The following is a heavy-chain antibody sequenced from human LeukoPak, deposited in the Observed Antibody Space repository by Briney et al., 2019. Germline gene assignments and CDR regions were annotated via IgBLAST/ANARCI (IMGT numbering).Heavy chain of an antibody. CDR3: ARGVRLGSDY. Sequence: SSVNVSCKASRYTFTHYYMHWVRQAPGQGLDWMGWINPNSGGTNYPQKFQGRVTMTRDTSISTAYMALSRLRADDTAVYYCARGVRLGSDYWGQGTLVTVSS. CDR2: INPNSGGT. D-gene: IGHD7-27*01. CDR1: RYTFTHYY. J-gene: IGHJ4*02. V-gene: IGHV1-2*02.